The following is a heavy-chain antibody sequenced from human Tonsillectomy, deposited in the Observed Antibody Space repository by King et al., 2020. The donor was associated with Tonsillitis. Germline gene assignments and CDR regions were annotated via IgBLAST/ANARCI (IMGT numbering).Heavy chain of an antibody. CDR3: ARDRDGYIFDY. CDR2: ISYDGSNK. J-gene: IGHJ4*02. V-gene: IGHV3-33*05. Sequence: VQLVESGGGVVQPGRSLRLSCAASGFTFSSYDMYWVRQAPGKGLEWVAVISYDGSNKYYADSVTGRFTISRDNSKNKVYLQMNSLRAEDTAVYYCARDRDGYIFDYWGQGXLXTVSS. CDR1: GFTFSSYD. D-gene: IGHD5-24*01.